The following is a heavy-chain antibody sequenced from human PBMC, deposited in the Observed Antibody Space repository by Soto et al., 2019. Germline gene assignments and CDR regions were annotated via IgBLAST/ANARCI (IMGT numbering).Heavy chain of an antibody. D-gene: IGHD2-2*01. CDR2: INPNSGGT. CDR1: SYTFTDYY. V-gene: IGHV1-2*02. J-gene: IGHJ6*02. Sequence: RASVKVSCKDSSYTFTDYYLHWVRQAPGQGLEWMGWINPNSGGTNYAQKFQDRVTMTRDTSISTAYMELSSLRSDDTAMYYCARDIVLVPAALVGMDVWGQGTTVTVSS. CDR3: ARDIVLVPAALVGMDV.